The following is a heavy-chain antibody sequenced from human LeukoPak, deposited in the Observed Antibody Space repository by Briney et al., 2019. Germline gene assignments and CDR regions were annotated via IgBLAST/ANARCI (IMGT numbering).Heavy chain of an antibody. CDR2: ISGSGGST. CDR1: GFTFSSYA. V-gene: IGHV3-23*01. Sequence: GGSLRLSCAASGFTFSSYAMSWVRQAPGKGLEWVSAISGSGGSTYYADSVKGRFTISRDNSKNTLYLQMNSLRAEDTAVYYCAKDLGRVAIFGVVIRDGRDYWGQGTLVTVSS. D-gene: IGHD3-3*01. CDR3: AKDLGRVAIFGVVIRDGRDY. J-gene: IGHJ4*02.